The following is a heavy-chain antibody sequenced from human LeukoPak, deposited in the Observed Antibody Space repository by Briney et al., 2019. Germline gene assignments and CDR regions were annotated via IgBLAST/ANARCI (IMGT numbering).Heavy chain of an antibody. Sequence: PGGSLRLSCAASGGTFSSYAISWVRQAPGQGLEWMGGIIPIFGTANYAQKFQGRVTITADESTSTAYMELSSLRSEDTAVYYCAREVVPAAISEYYFDYWGQGTLVTVSS. CDR1: GGTFSSYA. CDR2: IIPIFGTA. V-gene: IGHV1-69*01. J-gene: IGHJ4*02. D-gene: IGHD2-2*01. CDR3: AREVVPAAISEYYFDY.